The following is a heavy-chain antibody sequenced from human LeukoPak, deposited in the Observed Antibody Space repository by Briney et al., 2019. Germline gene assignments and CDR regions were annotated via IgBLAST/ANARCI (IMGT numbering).Heavy chain of an antibody. J-gene: IGHJ4*02. CDR1: GFTFSTYA. Sequence: GGSLRLSCAASGFTFSTYAMTWVRQAPGKGLEWVSTIVNSGSTTYYADSVKGRFTISRDNSKNTLYLQMNTLRAEDTALYYCAKHLPHPGGFDYWGQGTLVTVSS. CDR3: AKHLPHPGGFDY. V-gene: IGHV3-23*01. CDR2: IVNSGSTT.